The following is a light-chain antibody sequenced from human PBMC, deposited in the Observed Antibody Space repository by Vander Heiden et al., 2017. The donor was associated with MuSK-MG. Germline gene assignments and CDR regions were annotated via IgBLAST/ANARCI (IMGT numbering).Light chain of an antibody. CDR3: QQYGSSPYT. CDR2: GAS. Sequence: EIVLTQSPGTLSLSPGERATLSCRASQSVSSNFLAWYQQRFGQAPRLLLYGASSRATGVPDRFSVSGSGTDFTLTISRLEPEDFAVYYWQQYGSSPYTFGQGTKLEIK. CDR1: QSVSSNF. V-gene: IGKV3-20*01. J-gene: IGKJ2*01.